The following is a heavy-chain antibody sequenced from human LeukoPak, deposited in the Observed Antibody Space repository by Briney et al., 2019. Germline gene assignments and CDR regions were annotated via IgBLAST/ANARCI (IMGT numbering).Heavy chain of an antibody. CDR3: ARLQTLYCSGGSCYFGGYYFDY. CDR2: IYPGDSDT. D-gene: IGHD2-15*01. J-gene: IGHJ4*02. Sequence: GESLKISCKGSGYSFTSYWIGWVRQMPGKGLEWMGIIYPGDSDTRYSPSFQGQVTISADKSISTAYLQWSSLKASDTAMYYCARLQTLYCSGGSCYFGGYYFDYWGQGTLVTVSS. CDR1: GYSFTSYW. V-gene: IGHV5-51*01.